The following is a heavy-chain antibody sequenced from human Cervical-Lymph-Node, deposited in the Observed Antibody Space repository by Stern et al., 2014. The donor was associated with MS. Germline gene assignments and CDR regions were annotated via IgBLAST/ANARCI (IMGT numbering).Heavy chain of an antibody. J-gene: IGHJ6*02. CDR2: ISSSSSYI. CDR3: ARDQGTKWPNYYYYYGMDV. CDR1: GFTFSSYS. Sequence: EVQLVESGGGLVKPGGSLRLSCAASGFTFSSYSMNWVRQAPGKGLEWVSSISSSSSYIYYADSVKGRFTISRDNAKNSLYLQMNSLRAEDTAVYYCARDQGTKWPNYYYYYGMDVWGQGTTVTVSS. V-gene: IGHV3-21*01. D-gene: IGHD2-8*01.